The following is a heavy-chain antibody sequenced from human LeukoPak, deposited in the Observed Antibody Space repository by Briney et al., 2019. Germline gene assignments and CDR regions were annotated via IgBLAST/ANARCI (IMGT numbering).Heavy chain of an antibody. CDR2: IKSKGNGGTI. D-gene: IGHD3-10*01. J-gene: IGHJ4*02. CDR3: TTDPGTGVRGY. CDR1: GFTFPNAW. Sequence: GGSLRLSCAASGFTFPNAWVNWVRQAPGKGLEWVGHIKSKGNGGTIDYAAPVKGRYTISGDDSKNTVYLQMNSLEIEDTAVYFCTTDPGTGVRGYWGQGTLVTVSS. V-gene: IGHV3-15*01.